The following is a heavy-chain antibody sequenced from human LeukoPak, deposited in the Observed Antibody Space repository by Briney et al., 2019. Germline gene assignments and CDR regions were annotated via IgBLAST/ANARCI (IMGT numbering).Heavy chain of an antibody. D-gene: IGHD5-24*01. CDR3: ARDNSVRDEAWWFNP. J-gene: IGHJ5*02. CDR1: VYTFIRYG. Sequence: ASVKVSCRPSVYTFIRYGISWGRQAPGQGPKGMGWISPYNGDTNYAQKFQGRVTLTRDMSTSTDYLELSSLRSEDTAVYYCARDNSVRDEAWWFNPWGQGTLVTVSS. CDR2: ISPYNGDT. V-gene: IGHV1-18*01.